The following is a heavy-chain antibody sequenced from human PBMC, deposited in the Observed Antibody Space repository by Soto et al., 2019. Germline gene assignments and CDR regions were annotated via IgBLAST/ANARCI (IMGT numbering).Heavy chain of an antibody. J-gene: IGHJ5*02. CDR3: ARRGILSGWDDQYNWFDP. Sequence: QVQLQESGPGLVKPSETLSLTCTVSGGSISSYYWSWIRQPPGKGLEWIGYIYYSGSTNYNPSLKSRVTISVDTSKNQFSLKLSSVTAADTAVYYCARRGILSGWDDQYNWFDPWGQGTLVTVSS. CDR1: GGSISSYY. CDR2: IYYSGST. V-gene: IGHV4-59*08. D-gene: IGHD6-19*01.